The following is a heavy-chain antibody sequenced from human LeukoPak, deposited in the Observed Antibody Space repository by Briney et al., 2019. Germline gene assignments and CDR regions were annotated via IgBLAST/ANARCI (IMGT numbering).Heavy chain of an antibody. CDR3: ARVGRIWFGELYVDY. CDR1: GGSINDYY. J-gene: IGHJ4*02. CDR2: IYYSGNT. D-gene: IGHD3-10*01. Sequence: PSETLSLTCTVSGGSINDYYWSWIRQPPGKGLEWIAYIYYSGNTNYNPSLKSRVTISVDTSKKQFSLKLGSVTAADTAVYYCARVGRIWFGELYVDYWGQGTLVTVSS. V-gene: IGHV4-59*01.